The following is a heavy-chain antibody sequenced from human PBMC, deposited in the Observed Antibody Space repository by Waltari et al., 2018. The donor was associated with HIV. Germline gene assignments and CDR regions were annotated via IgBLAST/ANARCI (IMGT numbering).Heavy chain of an antibody. CDR3: AKGYCGSETYSLFAV. CDR2: IRARCGST. CDR1: GFTFSSCP. Sequence: EVRLLESGGGLVQPGGSLRISCLVYGFTFSSCPMTWVRQAPGKGLEWVSVIRARCGSTNYAHPVKGRFTISRDNSRNTLNLQMNSLRVEDTAVYYCAKGYCGSETYSLFAVWAQGALVTVSS. D-gene: IGHD3-10*01. V-gene: IGHV3-23*01. J-gene: IGHJ4*02.